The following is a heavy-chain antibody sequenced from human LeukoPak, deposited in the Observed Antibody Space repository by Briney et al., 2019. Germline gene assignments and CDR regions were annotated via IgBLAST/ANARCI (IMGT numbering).Heavy chain of an antibody. V-gene: IGHV3-49*04. CDR2: IRSKAYGGTT. D-gene: IGHD2-2*02. J-gene: IGHJ5*02. CDR3: TRHHLYCSSTSCYKGGFDP. CDR1: GFTFSSYG. Sequence: GGSLRLSCAASGFTFSSYGMHWVRQAPGKGLEWVGFIRSKAYGGTTEYAASVKGRFTISRDDSKSIAYLQMNSLKTEDTAVYYCTRHHLYCSSTSCYKGGFDPWGQGTLVTVSS.